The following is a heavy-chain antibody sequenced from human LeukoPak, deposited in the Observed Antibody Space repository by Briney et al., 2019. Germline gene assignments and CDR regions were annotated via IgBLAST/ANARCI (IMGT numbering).Heavy chain of an antibody. CDR3: ARGGLYYYGSVPRYYYGMDV. CDR2: INSDGSST. Sequence: PGGSLRLSCAASGFTFSSCWMHWVRQAPGKGLVWVSRINSDGSSTSYADSVKGRFTISRDNAKNTLYLQMNSLRAEDTAVYYCARGGLYYYGSVPRYYYGMDVWGQGTTVTVSS. CDR1: GFTFSSCW. V-gene: IGHV3-74*01. J-gene: IGHJ6*02. D-gene: IGHD3-10*01.